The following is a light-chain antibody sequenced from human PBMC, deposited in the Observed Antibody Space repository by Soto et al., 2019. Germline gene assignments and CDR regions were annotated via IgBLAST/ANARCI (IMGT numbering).Light chain of an antibody. CDR1: QTINNN. CDR2: HSS. J-gene: IGKJ4*01. V-gene: IGKV3-20*01. Sequence: VMTQSPATLSVSPGDRATLSCRASQTINNNLAWYQQKPGQAPRLLIYHSSSRATGIPDRFSGSGSWTDFTLTISRLEPEDFAVYYCQQYASSITFGGGTKVDI. CDR3: QQYASSIT.